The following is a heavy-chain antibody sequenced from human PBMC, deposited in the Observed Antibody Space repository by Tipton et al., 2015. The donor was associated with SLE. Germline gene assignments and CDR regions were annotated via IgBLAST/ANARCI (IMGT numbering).Heavy chain of an antibody. V-gene: IGHV1-18*04. Sequence: QLVQSGPEVKKPGASVKVSCKASGYTFTSYGISWVREAPGQGLEWMGWISTYNGNTKYAEKVQGRVTMTTDTSTSTAYMELRSLISDDTAVYYCARDSSAGYYVYAFDIWGQGTMVTVSS. D-gene: IGHD3-10*02. CDR2: ISTYNGNT. J-gene: IGHJ3*02. CDR3: ARDSSAGYYVYAFDI. CDR1: GYTFTSYG.